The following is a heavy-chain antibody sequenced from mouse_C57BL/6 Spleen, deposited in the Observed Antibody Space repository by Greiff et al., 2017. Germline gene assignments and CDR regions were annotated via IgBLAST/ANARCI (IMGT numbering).Heavy chain of an antibody. CDR3: TTGGNSYYYAMDY. V-gene: IGHV14-1*01. D-gene: IGHD2-1*01. CDR2: IDPEDGDT. CDR1: GFNIKDYY. Sequence: VQLQQSGAELVRPGASVKLSCTASGFNIKDYYMHWVKQRPEQGLEWIGRIDPEDGDTEYAPKFQGKATMTAETSSNTAYLQLSSLTSEDTAVYYCTTGGNSYYYAMDYWGQGTSVTVSS. J-gene: IGHJ4*01.